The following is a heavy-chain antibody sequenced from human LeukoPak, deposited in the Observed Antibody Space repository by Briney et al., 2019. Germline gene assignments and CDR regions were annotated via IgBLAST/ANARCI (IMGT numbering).Heavy chain of an antibody. CDR3: ARTREYSSTWFFPPFDP. CDR1: GYTFTGYH. V-gene: IGHV1-2*02. Sequence: ASVKVSCKASGYTFTGYHMNWERQAPGQGLEWMGWINPNSGRTNYAHNFQGRVTLTRDPSISTAYMELTGLTSNDTGVYYCARTREYSSTWFFPPFDPWGQGTLVTVSS. J-gene: IGHJ5*02. CDR2: INPNSGRT. D-gene: IGHD6-13*01.